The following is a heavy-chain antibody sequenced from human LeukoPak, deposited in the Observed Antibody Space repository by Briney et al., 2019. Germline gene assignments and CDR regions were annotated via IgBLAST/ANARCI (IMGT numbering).Heavy chain of an antibody. CDR2: INIHSGGT. D-gene: IGHD5-24*01. CDR3: ARDGDGYNLGY. Sequence: ASVKVSCKAAGYTFTAYYLQWVRQAPGQGLEWMGWINIHSGGTNYAQKFQGGVTMTRDTSISTAYMELSRLSSDDTAVYYCARDGDGYNLGYWGQGTLVTVSS. CDR1: GYTFTAYY. J-gene: IGHJ4*02. V-gene: IGHV1-2*02.